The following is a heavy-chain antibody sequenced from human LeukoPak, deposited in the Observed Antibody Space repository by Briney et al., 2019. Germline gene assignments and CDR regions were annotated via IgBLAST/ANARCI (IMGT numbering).Heavy chain of an antibody. CDR1: GYSISSGYY. Sequence: SETLSLTCAVSGYSISSGYYWGWSRQPPGKGLEWVGTIYHSETTYYNPSLRSRVTISVDTSRNQFSLKLSSVTAADTAVYYCARVGGVAGTSYYFDYWGQGTLVTVSS. D-gene: IGHD6-19*01. V-gene: IGHV4-38-2*01. CDR2: IYHSETT. J-gene: IGHJ4*02. CDR3: ARVGGVAGTSYYFDY.